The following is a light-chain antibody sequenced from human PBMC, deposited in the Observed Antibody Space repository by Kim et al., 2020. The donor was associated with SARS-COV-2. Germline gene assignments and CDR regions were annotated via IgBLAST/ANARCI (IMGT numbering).Light chain of an antibody. CDR1: QSIGNW. J-gene: IGKJ4*01. Sequence: SPGERAPLSCRASQSIGNWIAWYQQKSGQAPRLLIYDAYNRATGIPARFSGSGSGTDFTLTISSLEPEDFAVYYCQQRRTWPLTFGGGTKVDIK. CDR2: DAY. V-gene: IGKV3-11*01. CDR3: QQRRTWPLT.